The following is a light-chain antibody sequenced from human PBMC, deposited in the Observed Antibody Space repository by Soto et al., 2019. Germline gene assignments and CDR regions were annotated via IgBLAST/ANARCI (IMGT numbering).Light chain of an antibody. CDR1: QGINIF. CDR2: AAS. V-gene: IGKV1-39*01. J-gene: IGKJ1*01. Sequence: DIQLTQSPSFLSASVGDRVTITCRASQGINIFLAWFQQKPGKAPNLLISAASTLQSGVPSRFSGSGSETDFTLTISGLQREDFATYYCQQSYSTPPWTFGQGTKVDIK. CDR3: QQSYSTPPWT.